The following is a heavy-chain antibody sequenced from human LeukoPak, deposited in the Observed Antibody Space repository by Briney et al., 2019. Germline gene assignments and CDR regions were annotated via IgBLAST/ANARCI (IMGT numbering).Heavy chain of an antibody. Sequence: PGGSLRLFCAASGFTFSSYAMSWVRQAPGKGLEWVSAISGSGGSTYYADSVKGRLTISRDNAKNTVSLQMNSLRAEDTGVYYGARAAPEIDGYYHEYFRHWGQGTLVTVSS. CDR2: ISGSGGST. V-gene: IGHV3-23*01. CDR3: ARAAPEIDGYYHEYFRH. CDR1: GFTFSSYA. D-gene: IGHD3-22*01. J-gene: IGHJ1*01.